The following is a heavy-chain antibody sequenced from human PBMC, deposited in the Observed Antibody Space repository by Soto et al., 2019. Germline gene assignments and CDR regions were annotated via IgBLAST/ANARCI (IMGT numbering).Heavy chain of an antibody. CDR1: GFSFSTYW. D-gene: IGHD1-20*01. V-gene: IGHV3-7*03. Sequence: GGSLRLSCAGSGFSFSTYWMNWVRQAPGKGLEWVATVNHDGSETYYVDSVEDRFTISRDNGKNSLYLQMNRLRVEDTAVYYCARDNWSLFDRWGQGTLVAVSS. J-gene: IGHJ5*02. CDR2: VNHDGSET. CDR3: ARDNWSLFDR.